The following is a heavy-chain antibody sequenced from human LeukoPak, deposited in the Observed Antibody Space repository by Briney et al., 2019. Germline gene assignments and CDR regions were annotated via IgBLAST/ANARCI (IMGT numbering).Heavy chain of an antibody. CDR2: IYYSGST. J-gene: IGHJ6*02. Sequence: SETLSLTCTVSGGSISSYYWSWIRQPPGKGLEWIGYIYYSGSTNYNPSLKSRVTISVDTPKNQFSLKLSSVTAADTAVYYCARDNWNYGSSMDVWGQGTTVTVSS. CDR1: GGSISSYY. CDR3: ARDNWNYGSSMDV. D-gene: IGHD1-7*01. V-gene: IGHV4-59*01.